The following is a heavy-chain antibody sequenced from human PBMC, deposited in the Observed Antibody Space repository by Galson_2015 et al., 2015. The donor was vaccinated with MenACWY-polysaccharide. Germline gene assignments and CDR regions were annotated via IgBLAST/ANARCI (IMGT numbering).Heavy chain of an antibody. Sequence: SLRLSCAASGFTFSTYAMHWVRRAPGKGLDWVAVISYDGREKKYADSVKGRFTISRDNSKNTLYLQMDSLRAEDTAVYYCARVGYTSGWYRNWGQGTLVTVSS. J-gene: IGHJ4*02. D-gene: IGHD6-19*01. CDR3: ARVGYTSGWYRN. CDR2: ISYDGREK. V-gene: IGHV3-30*14. CDR1: GFTFSTYA.